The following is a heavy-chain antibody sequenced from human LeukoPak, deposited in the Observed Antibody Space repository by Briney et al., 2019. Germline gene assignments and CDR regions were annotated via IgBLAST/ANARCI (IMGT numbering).Heavy chain of an antibody. D-gene: IGHD3-10*01. CDR1: GGSFSGYY. CDR2: INHSGST. Sequence: SETLSLTCAVYGGSFSGYYWSWIRQPPGKGLEWIGEINHSGSTNYNPSLKSRVTISVDTSKNQFSLKLSSVTAADTAAYYCARRKTGYYGSGSYYHDYWGQGTLVTVSS. V-gene: IGHV4-34*01. CDR3: ARRKTGYYGSGSYYHDY. J-gene: IGHJ4*02.